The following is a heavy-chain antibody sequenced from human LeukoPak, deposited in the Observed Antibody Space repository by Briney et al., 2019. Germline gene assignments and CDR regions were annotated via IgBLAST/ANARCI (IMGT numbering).Heavy chain of an antibody. V-gene: IGHV3-74*03. CDR1: GFSFSTKW. J-gene: IGHJ4*02. CDR2: ISGDGSNT. D-gene: IGHD2-15*01. CDR3: ASTKSGAPILLDS. Sequence: PGGSLRLSCAASGFSFSTKWMHWVRQAPGKGLLWVSRISGDGSNTLYADSVKGRFTISRDNVENTLYLQMNSLRAEDTAVYFCASTKSGAPILLDSWGPGTLVTVSS.